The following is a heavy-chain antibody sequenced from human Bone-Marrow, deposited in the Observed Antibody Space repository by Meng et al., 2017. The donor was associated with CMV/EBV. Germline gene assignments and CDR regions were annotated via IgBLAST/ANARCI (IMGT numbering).Heavy chain of an antibody. J-gene: IGHJ6*02. CDR1: GYTFTGYY. V-gene: IGHV1-2*02. Sequence: ASVKVSCKASGYTFTGYYMHWVRQAPGQGLEWMGWINPNSGGTNYAQKFQGRVTMTRDTSISTAYMELSRLRSDDTAVYYLARGRLRRILTYYYGKDVWGQGTTATFSS. CDR3: ARGRLRRILTYYYGKDV. CDR2: INPNSGGT. D-gene: IGHD4-17*01.